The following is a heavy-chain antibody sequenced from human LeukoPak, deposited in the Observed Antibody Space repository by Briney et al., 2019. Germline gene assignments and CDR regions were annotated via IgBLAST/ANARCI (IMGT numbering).Heavy chain of an antibody. V-gene: IGHV4-4*07. CDR3: PRATRAAGFYYYYYMDV. CDR2: IYTSGST. Sequence: SETLSLTCTVSGGSISSYYWSWIRQPAGKGLEWIGRIYTSGSTNYNPSLKSRVTMSVDTSKNQFSLKLSSVTAADTAVYYCPRATRAAGFYYYYYMDVWGKGTTVTVSS. CDR1: GGSISSYY. J-gene: IGHJ6*03. D-gene: IGHD6-13*01.